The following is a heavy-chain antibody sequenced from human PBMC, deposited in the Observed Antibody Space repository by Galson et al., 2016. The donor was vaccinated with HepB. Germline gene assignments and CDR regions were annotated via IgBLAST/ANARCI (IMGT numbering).Heavy chain of an antibody. J-gene: IGHJ4*02. Sequence: SLRLSCAASGFTFSNYGMHWVRQAPGKGLEWVAVIWYDGSHKYYADSVKGRFTISRDNSKSTLFLQMNSLRPEDTAVYYCAREGYDSSGYYPDYWGLGTLVTVSS. CDR3: AREGYDSSGYYPDY. CDR2: IWYDGSHK. CDR1: GFTFSNYG. D-gene: IGHD3-22*01. V-gene: IGHV3-33*01.